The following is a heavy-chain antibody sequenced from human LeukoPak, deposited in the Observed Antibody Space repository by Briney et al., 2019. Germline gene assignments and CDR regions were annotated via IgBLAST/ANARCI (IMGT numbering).Heavy chain of an antibody. Sequence: GGSLRLSCAASGFTVSSNYMSWVRQAPGKGLEWVSVIYSGGSTYYADSVKGRFTISRDNSKNTLYLQMNSLRAEDTAVYYCAKDRDYYDSSGYEVDYWGQGTLVTVSS. D-gene: IGHD3-22*01. CDR1: GFTVSSNY. V-gene: IGHV3-53*05. J-gene: IGHJ4*02. CDR2: IYSGGST. CDR3: AKDRDYYDSSGYEVDY.